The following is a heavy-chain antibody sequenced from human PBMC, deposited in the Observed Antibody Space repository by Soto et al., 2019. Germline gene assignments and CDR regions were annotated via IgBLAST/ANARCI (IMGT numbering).Heavy chain of an antibody. J-gene: IGHJ3*02. D-gene: IGHD3-3*01. CDR2: IYYSGST. V-gene: IGHV4-31*03. CDR3: RSGHDHDAFDI. Sequence: QVQLQESGPGLVKPSQTLSLTCTVSGGSISSGGYYWSWIRQHPGKGLEWIGYIYYSGSTYYNPCLKSRVTISVDTSKNQFSLKLSSVTAADRAVYYCRSGHDHDAFDIWGQGTMVTVSS. CDR1: GGSISSGGYY.